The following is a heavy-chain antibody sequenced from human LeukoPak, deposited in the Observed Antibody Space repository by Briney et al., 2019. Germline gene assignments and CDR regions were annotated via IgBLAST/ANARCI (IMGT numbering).Heavy chain of an antibody. V-gene: IGHV3-21*01. CDR3: ASIDIVVVPAAIGRYYGMDV. D-gene: IGHD2-2*01. Sequence: PGGSLRLSCAASGFTFSSYSMTWVRQAPGKGLEWVSSISSSSSYIYYADSVKGRFTISRDNAKNSLYLQMNSLRAEDTAVYYCASIDIVVVPAAIGRYYGMDVWGQGTTVTVSS. CDR2: ISSSSSYI. CDR1: GFTFSSYS. J-gene: IGHJ6*02.